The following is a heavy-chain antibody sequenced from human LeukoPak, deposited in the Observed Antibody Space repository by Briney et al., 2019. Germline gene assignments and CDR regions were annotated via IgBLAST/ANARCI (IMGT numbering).Heavy chain of an antibody. CDR2: MNPNSGKT. CDR1: GYTFTSSD. V-gene: IGHV1-8*01. CDR3: ARGRPGLASAGTYDF. Sequence: ASVKVSCTPSGYTFTSSDINWVRQAPGQGLEWMGWMNPNSGKTGSARKFQGRVAMTKNISISTAYIEVSSLGYEDTATYYCARGRPGLASAGTYDFWGQGTLITVSS. J-gene: IGHJ4*02. D-gene: IGHD6-13*01.